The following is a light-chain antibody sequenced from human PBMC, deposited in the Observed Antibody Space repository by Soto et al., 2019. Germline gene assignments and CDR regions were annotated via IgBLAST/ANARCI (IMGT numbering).Light chain of an antibody. V-gene: IGKV3-20*01. CDR1: QIVSSNY. CDR3: QQYGPSPMYT. Sequence: DIVLTQSPGTLSLSPGERVTLSCRASQIVSSNYLAWYQKKPGQAPRLLIFDTSTRATGVPDRFSGSVSGTDITLTISSLEPEDFAVYYCQQYGPSPMYTCGQGTKLEIK. CDR2: DTS. J-gene: IGKJ2*01.